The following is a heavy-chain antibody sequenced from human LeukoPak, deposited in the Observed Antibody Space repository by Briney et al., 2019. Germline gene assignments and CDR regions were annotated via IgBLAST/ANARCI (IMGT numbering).Heavy chain of an antibody. CDR1: GGSISSYY. CDR2: IYTSGST. V-gene: IGHV4-4*07. J-gene: IGHJ4*02. D-gene: IGHD2-2*01. Sequence: SETLSLTCTVSGGSISSYYWSWIRQPAGKGLEWTGRIYTSGSTNYNPSLKSRVTISVDTSKNQFSLKLSSVTAADTAVYYCARGPDIVVVPAAIGPSYFDYWGQGTLVTVSS. CDR3: ARGPDIVVVPAAIGPSYFDY.